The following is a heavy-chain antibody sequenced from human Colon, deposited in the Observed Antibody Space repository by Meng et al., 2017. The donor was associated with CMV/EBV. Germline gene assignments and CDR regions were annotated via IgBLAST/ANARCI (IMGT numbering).Heavy chain of an antibody. J-gene: IGHJ5*02. V-gene: IGHV3-74*01. CDR3: VRENGVDASRGNRFDP. CDR1: GFGFSGYW. CDR2: INNDGTNT. D-gene: IGHD3-3*01. Sequence: GESLKISCAASGFGFSGYWMHWARQAPGKGLVWISRINNDGTNTIYADSVKGRFTISRGNAKNTLYLQMNTLRAEDTAVYYCVRENGVDASRGNRFDPWGQGTLVTVSS.